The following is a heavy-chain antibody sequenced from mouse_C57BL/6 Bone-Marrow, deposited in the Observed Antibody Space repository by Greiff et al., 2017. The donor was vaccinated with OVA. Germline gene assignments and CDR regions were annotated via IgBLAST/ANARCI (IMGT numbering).Heavy chain of an antibody. CDR2: INPYNGDT. D-gene: IGHD1-1*01. CDR1: GYSFTGYF. V-gene: IGHV1-20*01. CDR3: ARNYGSSYALAY. Sequence: VQLKQSGPELVKPGDSVKISCKASGYSFTGYFMNWVMQSHGKSLEWIGRINPYNGDTFYNQKFKGKATLTVDKSSSTAHMELRSLTSEDSAVYYCARNYGSSYALAYWGQGTLVTVSA. J-gene: IGHJ3*01.